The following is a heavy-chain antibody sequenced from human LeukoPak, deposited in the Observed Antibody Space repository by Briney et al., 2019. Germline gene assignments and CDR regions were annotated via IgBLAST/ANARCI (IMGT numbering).Heavy chain of an antibody. V-gene: IGHV3-21*01. D-gene: IGHD2-2*01. CDR2: ISSSSSYI. CDR1: GFTFSSYS. CDR3: ARDRTIYCSSTSCPYGSNYYYYMDV. J-gene: IGHJ6*03. Sequence: PGGSLRLSCAASGFTFSSYSVNWVRQAPGKGLEWVSSISSSSSYIYYADSVKGRFTISRDNAKNSLYLQMNSLRAEDTAVYYCARDRTIYCSSTSCPYGSNYYYYMDVWGKGTTVTVSS.